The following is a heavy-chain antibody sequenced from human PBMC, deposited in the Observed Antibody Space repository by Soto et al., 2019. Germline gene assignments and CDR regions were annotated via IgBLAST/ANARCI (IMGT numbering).Heavy chain of an antibody. D-gene: IGHD5-12*01. CDR3: TRVELIVAGQAFDS. V-gene: IGHV1-46*01. CDR1: GYRLSNYY. J-gene: IGHJ4*02. Sequence: QVDLVQSGAEVKKPGASVKMSCKSSGYRLSNYYMYWVRQAPGQGLEWMGIVNPGDGRANSARKFQGRVTMTWDTSTTTLYMEVISLRSDDTAIYYCTRVELIVAGQAFDSWGQGTLVTVSS. CDR2: VNPGDGRA.